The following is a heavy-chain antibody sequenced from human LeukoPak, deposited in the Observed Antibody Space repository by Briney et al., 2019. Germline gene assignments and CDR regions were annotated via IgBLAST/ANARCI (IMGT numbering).Heavy chain of an antibody. D-gene: IGHD2-15*01. Sequence: SETLSLTCAVYGGSFSGYYWSWIRQPPGKGLEWIGEINHSGSTNYNPSLKSRVTISVDTSKNQFSLKLSSVTAEDTAVYYCARSAIVVTVVEDYNWFDPWGQGTLVTVSS. V-gene: IGHV4-34*01. J-gene: IGHJ5*02. CDR1: GGSFSGYY. CDR3: ARSAIVVTVVEDYNWFDP. CDR2: INHSGST.